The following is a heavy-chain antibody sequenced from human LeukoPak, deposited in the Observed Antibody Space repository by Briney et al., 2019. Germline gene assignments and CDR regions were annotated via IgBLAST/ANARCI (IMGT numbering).Heavy chain of an antibody. CDR2: VAYTGST. Sequence: SETLSLTCTVSGASITSGEFYCSWIRQSPGKGLEWIGYVAYTGSTNYNPSLRSRVTMSLDMSKNQFSLKLSSVTAADTAVYYCARRVAAAGTGLDYWGQGTLVTVSS. V-gene: IGHV4-30-4*01. CDR1: GASITSGEFY. D-gene: IGHD6-13*01. CDR3: ARRVAAAGTGLDY. J-gene: IGHJ4*02.